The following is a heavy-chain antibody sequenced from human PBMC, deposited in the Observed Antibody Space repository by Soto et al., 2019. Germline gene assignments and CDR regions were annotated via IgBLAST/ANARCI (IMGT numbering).Heavy chain of an antibody. D-gene: IGHD2-2*01. CDR3: ARTSPQYYFDC. J-gene: IGHJ4*02. V-gene: IGHV1-69*13. Sequence: SVKVSCKASGGTFSSYAISWVRQAPGQGLEWMGGIIPIFGTANYAQKFQGRVTISADESTSTAYMELRSLRSEDTAVYYCARTSPQYYFDCWGQGTLGKVSS. CDR2: IIPIFGTA. CDR1: GGTFSSYA.